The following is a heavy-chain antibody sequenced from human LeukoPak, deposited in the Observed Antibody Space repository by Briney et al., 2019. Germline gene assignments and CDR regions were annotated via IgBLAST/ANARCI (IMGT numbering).Heavy chain of an antibody. V-gene: IGHV3-11*06. D-gene: IGHD1-1*01. CDR2: ISKSGSDT. Sequence: GGSLRLSCVAFGFTFSDYYMSWIRQAPGKGLEWVSYISKSGSDTNFADSVRGRFTISRDNAKNSMYLQMNSLRGEDTAVYYCARVGATGTADYWGQGTLATVS. CDR1: GFTFSDYY. CDR3: ARVGATGTADY. J-gene: IGHJ4*02.